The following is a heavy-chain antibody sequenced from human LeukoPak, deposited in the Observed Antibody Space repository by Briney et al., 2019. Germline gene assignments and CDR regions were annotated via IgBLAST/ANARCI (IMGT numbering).Heavy chain of an antibody. Sequence: GGSLRLSCAASGFTFSSYWMHWVRQAPGKGLVWVSRINSDGSSTSYADSVKGRFTISRDNAKDTLYLQVNSLRAEDMAVYYCARDRYSNWFDPWGQGTLVTVSS. CDR2: INSDGSST. D-gene: IGHD5-12*01. CDR3: ARDRYSNWFDP. J-gene: IGHJ5*02. CDR1: GFTFSSYW. V-gene: IGHV3-74*01.